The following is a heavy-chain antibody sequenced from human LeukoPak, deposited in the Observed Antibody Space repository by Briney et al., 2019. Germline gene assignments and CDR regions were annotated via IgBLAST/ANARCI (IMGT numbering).Heavy chain of an antibody. CDR1: GYTFTGYY. CDR2: INPNSGGT. D-gene: IGHD2-2*01. CDR3: AVRAYYCSSISCPDPIYYYYMDV. J-gene: IGHJ6*03. Sequence: ASVKVSCKASGYTFTGYYMHWVRQAPGQGLEWMGWINPNSGGTNYAQKFQGRVTMTRDTSISTAYMELSRLRSDDTAVYYCAVRAYYCSSISCPDPIYYYYMDVWGKGTTVTISS. V-gene: IGHV1-2*02.